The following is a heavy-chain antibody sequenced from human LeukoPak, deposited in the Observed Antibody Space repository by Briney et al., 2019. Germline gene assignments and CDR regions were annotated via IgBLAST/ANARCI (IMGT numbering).Heavy chain of an antibody. D-gene: IGHD4-17*01. Sequence: SETLSLTCAVYGGSFSGYYWNWIRQPPGKGLEWIGEINHSGSTNYNPSLKGRVTISVDTSKNQFSLKLSSVTAADTAVYYCARVAVTTIDYWGQGTLVTVSS. V-gene: IGHV4-34*01. J-gene: IGHJ4*02. CDR2: INHSGST. CDR3: ARVAVTTIDY. CDR1: GGSFSGYY.